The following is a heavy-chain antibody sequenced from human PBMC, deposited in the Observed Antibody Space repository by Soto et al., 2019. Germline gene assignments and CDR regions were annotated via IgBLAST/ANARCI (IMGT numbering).Heavy chain of an antibody. CDR1: GGTFSSYA. V-gene: IGHV1-69*13. D-gene: IGHD5-18*01. CDR2: IIPILGTA. Sequence: SVKVSCKASGGTFSSYAISWVRQAPGQGLEWMGGIIPILGTANYAQKFQGRVTITADESTSTAYMELSSLRSEDTAVYYCARESLLGTAMAFYFDYWGQGTLVTVSS. CDR3: ARESLLGTAMAFYFDY. J-gene: IGHJ4*02.